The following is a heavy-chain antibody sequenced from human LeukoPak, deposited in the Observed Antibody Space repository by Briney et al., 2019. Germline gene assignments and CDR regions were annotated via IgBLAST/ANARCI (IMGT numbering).Heavy chain of an antibody. D-gene: IGHD3-22*01. CDR2: INHSGST. J-gene: IGHJ4*02. CDR3: ARGPPTDYYDSSGFYYVFDY. V-gene: IGHV4-34*01. CDR1: GGSFSGYY. Sequence: SETLSLTCAVYGGSFSGYYWSWIRQPPEKGLEWIGEINHSGSTNYNPSLKSRVTISVDTSKNQFSLKLSPVTAADTAVYFCARGPPTDYYDSSGFYYVFDYWGQGTLVTVSS.